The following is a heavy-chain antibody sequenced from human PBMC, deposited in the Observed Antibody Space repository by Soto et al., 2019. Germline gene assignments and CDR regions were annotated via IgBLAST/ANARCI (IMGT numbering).Heavy chain of an antibody. CDR3: ARSPPGWLVNRGAAFDI. J-gene: IGHJ3*02. CDR2: TYYRSRWYN. D-gene: IGHD6-19*01. V-gene: IGHV6-1*01. CDR1: GDSVSSNTAA. Sequence: SQTLSLTCAISGDSVSSNTAAWNWIRQSPSRGLEWLGRTYYRSRWYNDYAVSVKSRITINPDTSKNQFSLQLNSVTPEDTAVYYCARSPPGWLVNRGAAFDIWGQGTMVTVSS.